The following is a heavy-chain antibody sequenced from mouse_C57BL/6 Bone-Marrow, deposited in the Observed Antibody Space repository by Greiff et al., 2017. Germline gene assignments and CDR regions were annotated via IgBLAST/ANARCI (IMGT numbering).Heavy chain of an antibody. V-gene: IGHV1-76*01. CDR1: GYTFTDYW. Sequence: QVQLQQSGAELVKPGASVKLSCKASGYTFTDYWMNWVKQRPGQGLEWIGSINPGTGNPYYNEKFKGKATLTVDKSSSTAYMQLSSLTSEDSAVYYCARGDYYSISDYWGQGTTLTVSS. D-gene: IGHD2-12*01. J-gene: IGHJ2*01. CDR3: ARGDYYSISDY. CDR2: INPGTGNP.